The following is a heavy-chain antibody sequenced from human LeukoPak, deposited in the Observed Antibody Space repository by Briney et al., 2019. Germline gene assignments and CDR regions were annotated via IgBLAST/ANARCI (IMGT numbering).Heavy chain of an antibody. CDR2: IKQDGSVE. CDR3: ARIGYSSSSFDF. CDR1: GFTFSSYW. J-gene: IGHJ4*02. V-gene: IGHV3-7*05. D-gene: IGHD6-6*01. Sequence: QPGGSLRLSCAASGFTFSSYWMSWVRQAPGKGLEWVANIKQDGSVEYYVVSVKGRFTISRDNAKESLYLQMNSLRAEDTAVYYCARIGYSSSSFDFWGQGTLVTVSS.